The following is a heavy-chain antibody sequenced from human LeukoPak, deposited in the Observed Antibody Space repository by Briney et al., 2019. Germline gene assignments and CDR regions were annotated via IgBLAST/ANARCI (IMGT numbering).Heavy chain of an antibody. CDR3: ARGPRGYGGYGLQRFDY. CDR1: GGSFSDSY. V-gene: IGHV4-34*01. J-gene: IGHJ4*02. CDR2: INHSGST. Sequence: KPSETLSLTCAVYGGSFSDSYWTWIRQPPGKGLEWIGEINHSGSTNYNPSLKSRVTISVDTSKNQFSLKLSSVTAADTAVYYFARGPRGYGGYGLQRFDYGGQGTLVSASS. D-gene: IGHD5-12*01.